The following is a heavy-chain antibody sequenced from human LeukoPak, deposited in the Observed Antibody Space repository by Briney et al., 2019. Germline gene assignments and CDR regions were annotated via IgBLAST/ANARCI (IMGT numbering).Heavy chain of an antibody. D-gene: IGHD5-18*01. Sequence: GGSLRLSCAASRFTFSSYAMHWVRQAPGKGLEWVAVISYDGSNKYYADSVKGRFTISRDNSKNTLYLQMNSLRAEDTAVYYCATPRIQLWLLRLWPDAFDIWGQGTMVTVSS. CDR3: ATPRIQLWLLRLWPDAFDI. CDR1: RFTFSSYA. J-gene: IGHJ3*02. CDR2: ISYDGSNK. V-gene: IGHV3-30-3*01.